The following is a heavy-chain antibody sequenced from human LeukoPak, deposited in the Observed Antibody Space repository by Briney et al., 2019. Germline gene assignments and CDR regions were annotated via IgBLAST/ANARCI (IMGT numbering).Heavy chain of an antibody. D-gene: IGHD4-23*01. V-gene: IGHV4-34*01. J-gene: IGHJ5*02. CDR2: VSHSGSS. CDR1: GGPFRGFF. Sequence: PSETLSLICAVYGGPFRGFFWSWIRQAPGKGLEWIGEVSHSGSSNYNPSLKSRINISLDTSKSQFSLRLTSVPAADTAVYYCARGIFYGGRNQYIWLDLWGQGTLVTVSS. CDR3: ARGIFYGGRNQYIWLDL.